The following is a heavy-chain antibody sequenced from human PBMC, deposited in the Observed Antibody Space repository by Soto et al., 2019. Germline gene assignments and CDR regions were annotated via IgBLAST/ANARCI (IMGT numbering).Heavy chain of an antibody. CDR3: AREGYAYGLDF. V-gene: IGHV3-53*02. CDR1: GLSVSDKY. D-gene: IGHD3-10*01. J-gene: IGHJ4*02. CDR2: TYTGGNR. Sequence: EVQLVQTGGGLIKPGGSLSLSCAASGLSVSDKYMSWVRQAPGKGLEWVSLTYTGGNRYFADFVKGRFIVARDISKNTLFLHMNILAAEDTAVYYCAREGYAYGLDFWGQGSRVTVSS.